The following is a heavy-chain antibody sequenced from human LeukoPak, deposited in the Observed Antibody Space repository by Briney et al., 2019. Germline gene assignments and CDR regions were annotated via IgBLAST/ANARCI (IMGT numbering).Heavy chain of an antibody. CDR3: ARGRTNDYSYYGMDV. CDR1: GFTFSSYS. D-gene: IGHD2-8*01. CDR2: ISSSSSYI. J-gene: IGHJ6*02. V-gene: IGHV3-21*01. Sequence: PGGSLRLSCAASGFTFSSYSMNWDRQAPGKGLEWVSSISSSSSYIYYADSVKGRFTISRDNAKNSLYLQMNSLRAEDTAVYYCARGRTNDYSYYGMDVWGQGTTVTVSS.